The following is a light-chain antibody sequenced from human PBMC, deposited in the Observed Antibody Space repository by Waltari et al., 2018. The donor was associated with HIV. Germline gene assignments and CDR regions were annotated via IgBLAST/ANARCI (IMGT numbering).Light chain of an antibody. CDR3: NSRDSSGNSYV. CDR2: DKN. CDR1: SLRTYC. J-gene: IGLJ1*01. V-gene: IGLV3-19*01. Sequence: SSELTQDPDVSVALGQTVRITCQGDSLRTYCAAWYQQKPGRAPVLVVYDKNNRPAGIPDRFSGSRSGNTASLTITGTQAEDEADYYCNSRDSSGNSYVFGAGTKVSVL.